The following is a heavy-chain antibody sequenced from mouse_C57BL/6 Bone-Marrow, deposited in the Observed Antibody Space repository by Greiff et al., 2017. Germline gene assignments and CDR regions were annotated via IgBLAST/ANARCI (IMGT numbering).Heavy chain of an antibody. Sequence: QVQLQQPGAELVRPGSSVKLSCKASGYTFTSYWMDWVKQRPGQGLEWIGNIYPSDSETHYNQKFKDKATLTVDKSSSTAYMQLSSLTSEDSAVYYCARWGTTVGAHYAMDYWGQGTSVTVSS. CDR1: GYTFTSYW. CDR3: ARWGTTVGAHYAMDY. D-gene: IGHD1-1*01. V-gene: IGHV1-61*01. CDR2: IYPSDSET. J-gene: IGHJ4*01.